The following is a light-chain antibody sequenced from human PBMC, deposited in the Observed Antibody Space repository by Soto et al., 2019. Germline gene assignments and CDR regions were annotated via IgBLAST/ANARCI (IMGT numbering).Light chain of an antibody. V-gene: IGLV2-11*01. CDR1: SSDVGGYNY. CDR2: DVS. Sequence: QSVLTQPRSVSGSPGQSVTISCTGTSSDVGGYNYVSWYQQHPGKAPKLMIYDVSKRPSGVPDRFSGSKSGNTASLTISGLQAEDEADYYCCSYAGSPMVFGGGTQLTVL. J-gene: IGLJ2*01. CDR3: CSYAGSPMV.